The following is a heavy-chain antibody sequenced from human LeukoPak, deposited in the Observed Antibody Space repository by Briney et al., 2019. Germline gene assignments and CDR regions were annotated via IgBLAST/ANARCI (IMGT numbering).Heavy chain of an antibody. J-gene: IGHJ4*02. Sequence: EASVKVSCKASGYTFTSYGISWVRQAPGQGLERMGWISTYNGNTIYAEKIQGRVTMTTDTSTNTVYMELRSLRSDDTAVYYCARDLGHCRNVICSSSAYWGRGSLVTVSS. CDR1: GYTFTSYG. CDR2: ISTYNGNT. D-gene: IGHD6-6*01. CDR3: ARDLGHCRNVICSSSAY. V-gene: IGHV1-18*01.